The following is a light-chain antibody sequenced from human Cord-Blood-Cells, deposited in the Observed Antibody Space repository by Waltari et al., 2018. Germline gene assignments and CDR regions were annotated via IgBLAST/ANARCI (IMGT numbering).Light chain of an antibody. V-gene: IGLV2-23*02. Sequence: QSALPQPASVSGTPGQAITIPCTGTSSDVGSYNLVPWYQQHPGNAPKLMIYEVSKRPSGVSTRFSGSKSGNTASLTISGLQAEDEADYYCCSYAGSSTYVFGTGTKVTVL. CDR1: SSDVGSYNL. CDR2: EVS. J-gene: IGLJ1*01. CDR3: CSYAGSSTYV.